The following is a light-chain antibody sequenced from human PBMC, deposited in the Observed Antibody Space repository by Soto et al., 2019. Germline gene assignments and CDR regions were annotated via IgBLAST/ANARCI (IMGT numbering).Light chain of an antibody. CDR3: SSYTSSSTLSVV. J-gene: IGLJ2*01. Sequence: QSVLTQPASMSGSPGQSITISCTGTSSDVGGYNYVSWYQQHPGKAPKLMIYGVTNRPSGVSNRFSGSKSGNTASLTISGLQAEDEADYYCSSYTSSSTLSVVFGGGTKVTVL. CDR1: SSDVGGYNY. V-gene: IGLV2-14*01. CDR2: GVT.